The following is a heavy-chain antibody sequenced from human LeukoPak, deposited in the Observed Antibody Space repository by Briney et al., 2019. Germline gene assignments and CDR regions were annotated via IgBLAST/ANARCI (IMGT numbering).Heavy chain of an antibody. CDR2: INHRGRT. D-gene: IGHD6-13*01. CDR1: GGSFSGYY. Sequence: SETLSLTCAVYGGSFSGYYWSWIRHPPREGLEWIGKINHRGRTNYSPSLKRRVTISVDTSKNQFSLKLSSVTAADTAVYYCARDSSSWEYNDAFD. J-gene: IGHJ3*01. CDR3: ARDSSSWEYNDAFD. V-gene: IGHV4-34*01.